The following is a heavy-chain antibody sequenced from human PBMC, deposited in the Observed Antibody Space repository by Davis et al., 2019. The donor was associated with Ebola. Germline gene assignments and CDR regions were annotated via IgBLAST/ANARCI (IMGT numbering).Heavy chain of an antibody. V-gene: IGHV4-39*01. D-gene: IGHD5-12*01. CDR3: ARGGYSTLDYYYYYGMDV. J-gene: IGHJ6*04. Sequence: MPSETLSLTCSVSGGSISSSFYYWGWVRQPPGKGLEWIGSNYYSGSTYYNPSLKSRVTISVDTSKNQFSLKLSSVTAADTAVYYCARGGYSTLDYYYYYGMDVWGKGTTVTVSS. CDR1: GGSISSSFYY. CDR2: NYYSGST.